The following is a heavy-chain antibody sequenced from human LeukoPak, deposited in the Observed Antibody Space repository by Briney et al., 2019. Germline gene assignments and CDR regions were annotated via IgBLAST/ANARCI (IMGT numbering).Heavy chain of an antibody. CDR3: ARGHYLEYSSSALYYYYYYYMDV. Sequence: SETLSLTCAVYGGSFSGYYWSWIRQPPGKGLEWIGEINHSGSTNYNPSLKSRVTISVDTSKNQFSLKLSSVTAADTAVYYCARGHYLEYSSSALYYYYYYYMDVWGKGTTVTVSS. CDR1: GGSFSGYY. V-gene: IGHV4-34*01. CDR2: INHSGST. D-gene: IGHD6-6*01. J-gene: IGHJ6*03.